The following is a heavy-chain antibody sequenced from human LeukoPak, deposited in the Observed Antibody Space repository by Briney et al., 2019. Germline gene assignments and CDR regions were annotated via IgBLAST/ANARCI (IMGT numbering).Heavy chain of an antibody. CDR2: INSDGSRT. Sequence: PGGSLRLSCAASGFTFSSYAMHWVRQAPGRGLVWVSSINSDGSRTNYADSAKGRFTISRDNAKNTLYLQMNSLRAEDTAVYYCARDERYFDWSSPKLDYWGQGTLVTVSS. J-gene: IGHJ4*02. V-gene: IGHV3-74*01. D-gene: IGHD3-9*01. CDR1: GFTFSSYA. CDR3: ARDERYFDWSSPKLDY.